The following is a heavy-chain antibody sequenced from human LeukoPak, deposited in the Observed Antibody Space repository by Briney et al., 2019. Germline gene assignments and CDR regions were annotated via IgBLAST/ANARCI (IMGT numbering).Heavy chain of an antibody. J-gene: IGHJ4*02. CDR2: IYHSGST. V-gene: IGHV4-38-2*02. D-gene: IGHD3-22*01. CDR3: RFVVITKRLYFDY. CDR1: GYSISSGYY. Sequence: SETLSLTCTVSGYSISSGYYWGWIRQPPGKGLEWIGSIYHSGSTYYNPSLKSRVTISVDTSKNQFSLKLSSVNAADTAVYYCRFVVITKRLYFDYWGQGTLVTVSS.